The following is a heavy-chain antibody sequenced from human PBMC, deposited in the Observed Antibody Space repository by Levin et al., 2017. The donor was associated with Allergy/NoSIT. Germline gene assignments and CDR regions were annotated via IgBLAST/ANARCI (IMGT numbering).Heavy chain of an antibody. CDR1: GGSISSSNW. Sequence: GSLRLSCAVSGGSISSSNWWSWVRQPPGKGLEWIGEIYHSGSTNYNPSLKSRVTISVDKSKNQFSLKLSSVTAADTAVYYCACSIAAAGWLDPWGQGTLVTVSS. V-gene: IGHV4-4*02. J-gene: IGHJ5*02. D-gene: IGHD6-13*01. CDR3: ACSIAAAGWLDP. CDR2: IYHSGST.